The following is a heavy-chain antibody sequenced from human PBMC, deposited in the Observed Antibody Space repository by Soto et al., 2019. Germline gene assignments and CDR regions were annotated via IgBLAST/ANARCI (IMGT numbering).Heavy chain of an antibody. J-gene: IGHJ4*02. V-gene: IGHV4-34*01. CDR2: INHSGST. CDR1: GGSFSGYY. Sequence: SETLSLTCAVYGGSFSGYYWSWIRQPPGKGLEWIGEINHSGSTNYNPSLKSRVTISVDTSKNQFSLKLSSVTAADTAVYYCARGPKELSVVPAATPIDYWGQGTLVTVSS. D-gene: IGHD2-2*01. CDR3: ARGPKELSVVPAATPIDY.